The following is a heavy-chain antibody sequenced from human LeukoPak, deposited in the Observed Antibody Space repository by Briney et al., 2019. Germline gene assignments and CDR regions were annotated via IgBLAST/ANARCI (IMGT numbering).Heavy chain of an antibody. V-gene: IGHV3-53*01. D-gene: IGHD6-13*01. J-gene: IGHJ4*02. CDR1: GFIVSNNY. CDR3: ARDRDSGWFPYFES. Sequence: GGSLRLSCAASGFIVSNNYMSWVRQAPGKGLEWVSVIYSDGSTYYADSVKGRFTISRDNAKNSLYLQVNSLRVEDTAIYYCARDRDSGWFPYFESWGQGTLVTVSS. CDR2: IYSDGST.